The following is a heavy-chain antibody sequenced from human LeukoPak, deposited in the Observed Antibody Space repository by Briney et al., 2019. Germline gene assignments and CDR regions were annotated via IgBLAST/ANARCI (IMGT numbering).Heavy chain of an antibody. D-gene: IGHD3-22*01. CDR2: IHNSGST. Sequence: SETLSLTRTVSGGSISGYYWSWFRQPPGKGLEWFGWIHNSGSTENNPSLKSRVTMSVDTSKNQISLRLYSVTAADTAVYYCVREGYDSSGYYLDSWGQGTLSPSPQ. CDR3: VREGYDSSGYYLDS. V-gene: IGHV4-59*01. J-gene: IGHJ4*02. CDR1: GGSISGYY.